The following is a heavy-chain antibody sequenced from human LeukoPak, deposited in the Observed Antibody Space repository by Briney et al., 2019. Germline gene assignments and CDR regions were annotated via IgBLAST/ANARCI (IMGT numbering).Heavy chain of an antibody. D-gene: IGHD3-3*01. Sequence: PSETLSLTCTVSGGSISSSSYYWGWIRQPPGKGLEWIGSIYYSGSTYYNPSLKSRVTISVDTSKNQFSLKLSSVTAADTAVYYCARVNTIFGVVITYFDYWGQGTLVTVSS. CDR2: IYYSGST. CDR3: ARVNTIFGVVITYFDY. V-gene: IGHV4-39*07. CDR1: GGSISSSSYY. J-gene: IGHJ4*02.